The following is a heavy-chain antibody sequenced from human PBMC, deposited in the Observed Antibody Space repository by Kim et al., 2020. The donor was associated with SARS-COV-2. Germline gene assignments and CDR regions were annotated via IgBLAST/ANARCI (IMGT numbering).Heavy chain of an antibody. CDR2: ISYDGSNK. J-gene: IGHJ4*02. Sequence: GGSLRLSCAASGFTFSSYGMHWVRQAPGKGLEWVAVISYDGSNKYYADSVKGRFTISRDNSKNTLYLQMNNLRAEDTAVDYCARVRIAAAGFDYWGQGTLGTVSS. CDR1: GFTFSSYG. V-gene: IGHV3-33*05. CDR3: ARVRIAAAGFDY. D-gene: IGHD6-13*01.